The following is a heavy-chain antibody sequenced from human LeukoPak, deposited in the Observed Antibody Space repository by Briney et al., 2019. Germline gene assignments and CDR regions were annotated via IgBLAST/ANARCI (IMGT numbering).Heavy chain of an antibody. Sequence: GGSLRLSCAASGFTFSSYGMHWVRQAPGKGLEWVAVISYDGSNKYYADSVKGRFTISRDNSKNTLYLQMNSLRAEDTAVYYCAKGLLGPNYYDSSGYYEPLDYWGQGTLVTVSS. V-gene: IGHV3-30*18. J-gene: IGHJ4*02. CDR1: GFTFSSYG. CDR2: ISYDGSNK. CDR3: AKGLLGPNYYDSSGYYEPLDY. D-gene: IGHD3-22*01.